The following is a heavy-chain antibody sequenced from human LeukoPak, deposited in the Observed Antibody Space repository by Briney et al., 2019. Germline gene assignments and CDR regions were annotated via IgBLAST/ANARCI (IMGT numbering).Heavy chain of an antibody. J-gene: IGHJ6*03. D-gene: IGHD3-10*01. CDR1: GFTFSSYW. CDR2: IKQDGSEK. CDR3: ARAIYYGSGSTVYYYMDV. V-gene: IGHV3-7*01. Sequence: GGSLRLSCAASGFTFSSYWMSWVRQAPGKGLEWVANIKQDGSEKYYVDSVKGRFTISRDNAKNSLYLQMNSLRAEDTAVYYCARAIYYGSGSTVYYYMDVWGKGTTVTISS.